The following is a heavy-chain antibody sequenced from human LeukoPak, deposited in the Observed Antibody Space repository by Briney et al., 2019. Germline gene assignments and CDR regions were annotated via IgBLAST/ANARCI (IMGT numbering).Heavy chain of an antibody. J-gene: IGHJ4*02. Sequence: PSDTLSLTCNVSGGSIITNNYYWGWIRQPPGEGLEWIGTIYYSGNTYYNPSLKSRVTISVDTSKNQVSLKLSSVTAADTAVYYCARGRAEGGQHLFDYWGQGTLVTVSS. CDR2: IYYSGNT. CDR1: GGSIITNNYY. D-gene: IGHD2-15*01. CDR3: ARGRAEGGQHLFDY. V-gene: IGHV4-39*01.